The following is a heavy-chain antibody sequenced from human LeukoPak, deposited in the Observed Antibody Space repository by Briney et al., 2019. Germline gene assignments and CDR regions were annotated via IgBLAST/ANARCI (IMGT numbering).Heavy chain of an antibody. CDR3: ARDRPLSRVAARSTLDY. Sequence: SETLSLTCAVSGGSISSSNWWSWVRQPPGKGLEWIGEIYHSGSTNYNPSLKSRVTISVDKSKNQFSLKLSSVTAADTAVYYCARDRPLSRVAARSTLDYWGQGTLVTVSS. D-gene: IGHD6-6*01. CDR2: IYHSGST. J-gene: IGHJ4*02. V-gene: IGHV4-4*02. CDR1: GGSISSSNW.